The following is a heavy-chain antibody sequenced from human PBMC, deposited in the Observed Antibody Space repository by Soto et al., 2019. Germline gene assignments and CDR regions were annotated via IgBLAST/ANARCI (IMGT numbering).Heavy chain of an antibody. CDR3: AKDGDTAMGIHFDY. Sequence: QVQLVESGGGVVQPGRSLRLSCAASGFTFSSYGMHWVRQAPGKGLEWVAVISYDGSIKYYADSVKGRFTISRDNSKNTLYLQMNSLRAEDTAVYYCAKDGDTAMGIHFDYWGQGTLVTVSS. V-gene: IGHV3-30*18. CDR1: GFTFSSYG. CDR2: ISYDGSIK. J-gene: IGHJ4*02. D-gene: IGHD5-18*01.